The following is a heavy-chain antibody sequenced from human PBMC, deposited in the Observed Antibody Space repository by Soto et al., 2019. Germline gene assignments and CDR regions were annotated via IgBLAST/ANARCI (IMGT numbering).Heavy chain of an antibody. D-gene: IGHD3-3*01. CDR2: INHSGST. CDR1: GGSFSGYY. J-gene: IGHJ5*02. V-gene: IGHV4-34*01. Sequence: SETLSLTCAVYGGSFSGYYWSWIRQPPGKGLEWIGEINHSGSTNYNPSLKSRVTISVDTSKNQFSPKLSSVTAADTAVYYCARGGTRITIFGVVNWFDPWGQGTLVTVS. CDR3: ARGGTRITIFGVVNWFDP.